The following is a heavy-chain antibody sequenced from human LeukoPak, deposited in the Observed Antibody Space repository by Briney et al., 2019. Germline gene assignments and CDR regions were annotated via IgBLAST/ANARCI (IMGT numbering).Heavy chain of an antibody. CDR2: IIPIFGTA. D-gene: IGHD3-22*01. Sequence: ASVKVSCKASGGTFSSYAISWVRQAPGQGLEWMGGIIPIFGTANYAQKFQGRVTITTDESTSTAYMELSSLRSEDTAVYYRASPAHYYDSSGYFSYWGQGTLVTVSS. CDR1: GGTFSSYA. CDR3: ASPAHYYDSSGYFSY. J-gene: IGHJ4*02. V-gene: IGHV1-69*05.